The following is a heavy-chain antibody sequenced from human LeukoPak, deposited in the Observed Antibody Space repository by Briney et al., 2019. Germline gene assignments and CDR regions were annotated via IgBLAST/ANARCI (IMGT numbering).Heavy chain of an antibody. J-gene: IGHJ4*02. CDR2: IYYSGST. V-gene: IGHV4-30-4*01. D-gene: IGHD2-2*01. CDR3: ARDESTHYFDY. CDR1: GGSIGSGDYY. Sequence: SETLSLTRTVSGGSIGSGDYYWSWIRQPPGKGLEWIGYIYYSGSTYYNPSLKSRVTISVDTPKNQFSLKLSSVTAADTAVYYCARDESTHYFDYWGQGTLVTVSS.